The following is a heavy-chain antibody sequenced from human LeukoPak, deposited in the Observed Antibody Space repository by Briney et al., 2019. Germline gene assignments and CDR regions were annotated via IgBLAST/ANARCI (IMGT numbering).Heavy chain of an antibody. CDR1: GFTFATYG. D-gene: IGHD3-10*01. Sequence: GGCLRLSCAASGFTFATYGMSWVRQAPGKGLEWVSVAGDSAATTHYADSVKGRFFISRDNSKNTVHLQMNNLRAEDTAVYYCAKDSFTVVRGVGSDAGFAVWGQGTMVIVSS. V-gene: IGHV3-23*01. J-gene: IGHJ3*01. CDR2: AGDSAATT. CDR3: AKDSFTVVRGVGSDAGFAV.